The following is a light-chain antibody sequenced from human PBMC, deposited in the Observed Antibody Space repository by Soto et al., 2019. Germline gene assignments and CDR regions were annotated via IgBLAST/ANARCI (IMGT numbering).Light chain of an antibody. Sequence: EIVMTQGPASLSVSPGERVTLSCRAGQGVTTNFAWYQQKSGQSPRLLIYDVSTRATGVPARFSGTGSETDFTLTISGLQSEDSAVYFCQQYNNWPLSCGQGTRR. CDR1: QGVTTN. J-gene: IGKJ5*01. CDR2: DVS. V-gene: IGKV3-15*01. CDR3: QQYNNWPLS.